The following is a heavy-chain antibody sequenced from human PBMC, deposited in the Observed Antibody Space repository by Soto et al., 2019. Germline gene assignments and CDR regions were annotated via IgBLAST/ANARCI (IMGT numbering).Heavy chain of an antibody. J-gene: IGHJ6*02. Sequence: QVQLQESGPGLVKPSETLSLTCNVSGGSISSYYWTWIRQPPGKGLEWIGHIYNSGSANYNPSLLSRVTISLDTSKNQFALTLTSVTAADTAVYYCAGMSFTGFGELFGNFYFYGLDVWGQGTTVTVSS. CDR2: IYNSGSA. CDR3: AGMSFTGFGELFGNFYFYGLDV. D-gene: IGHD3-3*01. V-gene: IGHV4-59*03. CDR1: GGSISSYY.